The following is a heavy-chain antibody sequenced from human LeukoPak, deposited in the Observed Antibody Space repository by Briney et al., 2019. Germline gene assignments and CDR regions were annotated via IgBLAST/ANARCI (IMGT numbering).Heavy chain of an antibody. J-gene: IGHJ4*02. CDR2: IIPILGIA. CDR3: ARNREYSSSPEGADY. Sequence: SVKVSCKASGGTFSSYAISWVRRAPGQGLEWMGRIIPILGIANYAQKFQGRVTITADKSTSTAYMELSSLRSEDTAVYYCARNREYSSSPEGADYWGQGTLVTVSS. CDR1: GGTFSSYA. D-gene: IGHD6-6*01. V-gene: IGHV1-69*04.